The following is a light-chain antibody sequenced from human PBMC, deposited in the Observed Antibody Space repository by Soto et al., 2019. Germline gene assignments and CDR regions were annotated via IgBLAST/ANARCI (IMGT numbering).Light chain of an antibody. CDR1: SSNIGAAYD. Sequence: QSVLTQPPSVSGAPGQKVTISCTRSSSNIGAAYDVHWYQHLPGTAPKLLIYGNNNRPSGVPDRFSGSKSGTSASLAITGLQAEDEADYYCQSYDSSLSGWVFGGGTQQTVL. J-gene: IGLJ3*02. CDR3: QSYDSSLSGWV. CDR2: GNN. V-gene: IGLV1-40*01.